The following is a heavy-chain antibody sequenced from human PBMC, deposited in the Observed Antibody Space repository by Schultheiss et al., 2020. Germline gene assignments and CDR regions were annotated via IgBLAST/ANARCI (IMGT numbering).Heavy chain of an antibody. V-gene: IGHV1-69*02. Sequence: KISCKASGGTFSSYTISWVRQAPGQGLEWMGRIIPILGIANYAQKFQGRVTITADKSTSTAYMELSSLRSEDTAVYYCAFLGFLEWLDYYGMDVWGQGTTVTVSS. D-gene: IGHD3-3*01. CDR1: GGTFSSYT. J-gene: IGHJ6*02. CDR2: IIPILGIA. CDR3: AFLGFLEWLDYYGMDV.